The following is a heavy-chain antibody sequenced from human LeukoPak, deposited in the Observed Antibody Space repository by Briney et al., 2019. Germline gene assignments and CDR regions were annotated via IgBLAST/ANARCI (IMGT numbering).Heavy chain of an antibody. CDR1: GYSFTGHY. CDR3: SKSGLGGLVSTAYRFLEH. CDR2: INPASGGT. D-gene: IGHD2/OR15-2a*01. Sequence: ASVMVSCKASGYSFTGHYLYWVRQAPGQGLEWMGWINPASGGTEYAQIFQGRVSMTTDTSTNTAYMELTGLISDDTAVYYCSKSGLGGLVSTAYRFLEHWGQGTLIAVSS. J-gene: IGHJ4*02. V-gene: IGHV1-2*02.